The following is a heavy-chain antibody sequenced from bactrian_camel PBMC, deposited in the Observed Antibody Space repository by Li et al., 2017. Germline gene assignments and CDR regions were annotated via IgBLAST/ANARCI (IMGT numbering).Heavy chain of an antibody. CDR1: GFTFNSYH. CDR2: IYSHGSNT. Sequence: QVQLVESGGGLVKPGGSLRLSCAFSGFTFNSYHMSWVRQTPGRGLEWVSSIYSHGSNTYYPDSVKGRFAISRDNEKNTVYLQMNSLKPEDTAMYYCKTAPTRCSGGYCCKHNAWGRGPRSPSP. J-gene: IGHJ4*01. D-gene: IGHD2*01. V-gene: IGHV3-2*01.